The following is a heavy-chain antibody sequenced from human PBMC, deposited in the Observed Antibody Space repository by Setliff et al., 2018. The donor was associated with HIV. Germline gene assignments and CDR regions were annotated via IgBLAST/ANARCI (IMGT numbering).Heavy chain of an antibody. D-gene: IGHD2-21*01. CDR3: ARVLHCGGDCYTDAFDI. V-gene: IGHV1-2*06. J-gene: IGHJ3*02. CDR1: GGPFSSYS. Sequence: ASVKVSCKASGGPFSSYSITWVRQAPGQGLEWMGRINPNSGGTNYAQKFQGRVTMTRDTSISTAYMELSRLRSDDTAVYYCARVLHCGGDCYTDAFDIWGQGTMVTVSS. CDR2: INPNSGGT.